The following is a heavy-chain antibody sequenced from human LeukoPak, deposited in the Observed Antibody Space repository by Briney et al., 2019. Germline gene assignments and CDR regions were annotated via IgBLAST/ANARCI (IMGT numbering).Heavy chain of an antibody. Sequence: GGSLRLSCAASGFTFSSYAMSWVRQAPRKGLEWVSAISGSGGSTYYADSVKGRFTISRDNSKNTLYLQMNSLRAEDTAVYYCAKVPMYSSGFILWFDPWGQGTLVTVSS. D-gene: IGHD6-19*01. J-gene: IGHJ5*02. CDR2: ISGSGGST. CDR1: GFTFSSYA. CDR3: AKVPMYSSGFILWFDP. V-gene: IGHV3-23*01.